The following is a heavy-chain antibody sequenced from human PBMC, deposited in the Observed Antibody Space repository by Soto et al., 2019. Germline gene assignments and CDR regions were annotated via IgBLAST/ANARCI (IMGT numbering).Heavy chain of an antibody. J-gene: IGHJ6*02. D-gene: IGHD4-4*01. V-gene: IGHV3-74*01. CDR2: INSDGSST. CDR3: ARDRSDSLDV. CDR1: GSTFSNDW. Sequence: LRLSCGVSGSTFSNDWMHWVRQAPGKGLVWITHINSDGSSTNYADFVKGRFTIARDNAKNTVYLQMNSLRAQDTAVYYCARDRSDSLDVWGQGTAV.